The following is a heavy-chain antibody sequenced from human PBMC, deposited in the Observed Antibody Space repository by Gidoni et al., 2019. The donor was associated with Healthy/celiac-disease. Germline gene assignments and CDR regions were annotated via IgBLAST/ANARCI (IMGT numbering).Heavy chain of an antibody. CDR2: INHSGST. CDR1: GGSFSGYY. J-gene: IGHJ5*02. V-gene: IGHV4-34*01. Sequence: QVQLQQWGAGLLKPSETLSLTCAVYGGSFSGYYWSWIRQPPGKGLEWIGEINHSGSTNYNPSLKSRVTISVDTSKNQFSLKLSSVTAADTAVYYCARADFWSGYRYNWFDPWGQGTLVTVSS. CDR3: ARADFWSGYRYNWFDP. D-gene: IGHD3-3*01.